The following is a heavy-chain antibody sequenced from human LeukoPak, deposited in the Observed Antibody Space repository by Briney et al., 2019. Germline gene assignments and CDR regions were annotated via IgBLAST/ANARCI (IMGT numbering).Heavy chain of an antibody. J-gene: IGHJ4*02. D-gene: IGHD4-17*01. CDR3: ARDRGPTVTRYFDY. CDR2: ISSSGST. CDR1: GGSIASYL. V-gene: IGHV4-4*07. Sequence: SETLSLTCTVSGGSIASYLWSWIRQPAGKGLEWIGRISSSGSTNYNPSLKSRVTMSVDTSKNQFSLKLSSVTAADTAVYYCARDRGPTVTRYFDYWGQGTLVTVSS.